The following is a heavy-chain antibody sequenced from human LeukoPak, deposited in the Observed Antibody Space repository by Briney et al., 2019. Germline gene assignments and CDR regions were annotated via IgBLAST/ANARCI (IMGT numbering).Heavy chain of an antibody. V-gene: IGHV4-34*01. CDR2: INHSGST. D-gene: IGHD3-10*01. J-gene: IGHJ6*03. CDR3: ARRPTTYYYGSGKPLRGYYYMDV. Sequence: SETLSLTCAVYGGSFSGYYWSWIRQPPGKGLEWIGEINHSGSTNHNPSLKSRVTISVDTSKNQFSLKLSSVTAADTAVYYCARRPTTYYYGSGKPLRGYYYMDVWGKGTTVTVSS. CDR1: GGSFSGYY.